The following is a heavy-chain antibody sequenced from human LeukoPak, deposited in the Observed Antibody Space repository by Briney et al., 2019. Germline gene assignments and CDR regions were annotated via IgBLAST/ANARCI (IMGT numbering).Heavy chain of an antibody. V-gene: IGHV3-30*03. CDR1: GFTFSSYG. J-gene: IGHJ3*02. CDR3: ARSQRNSGSLPVVAFDI. CDR2: ISYDGSNK. Sequence: AGGSLRLSCAASGFTFSSYGMHWVRQAPGKGLEWVAVISYDGSNKYYADSVKGRFTISRDNSKNTLYLQMNSLRAEDTAVYYCARSQRNSGSLPVVAFDIWGQGTMVTVSS. D-gene: IGHD1-26*01.